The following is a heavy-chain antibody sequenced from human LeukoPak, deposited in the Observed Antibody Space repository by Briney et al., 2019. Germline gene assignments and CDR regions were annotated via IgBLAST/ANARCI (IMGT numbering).Heavy chain of an antibody. CDR3: ARVAGRIAVEEHWFAP. J-gene: IGHJ5*02. CDR1: GFTFSNHG. Sequence: PGGTLRLSCAACGFTFSNHGMHWVRQAPVKVLELVSSIISSIRYIYYADSVKGRFTISRDNAKNSLYLQMNSLRAEDKAVYYCARVAGRIAVEEHWFAPWGQGPLVTVSS. D-gene: IGHD6-19*01. CDR2: IISSIRYI. V-gene: IGHV3-21*01.